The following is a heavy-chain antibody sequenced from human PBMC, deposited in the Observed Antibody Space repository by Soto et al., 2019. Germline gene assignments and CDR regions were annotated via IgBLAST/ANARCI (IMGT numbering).Heavy chain of an antibody. J-gene: IGHJ1*01. CDR1: GGSISSGGHF. V-gene: IGHV4-31*03. CDR3: ARDYSGYDFLH. D-gene: IGHD5-12*01. Sequence: QVQLQESGPGLVKPSQTLSLTCTVSGGSISSGGHFWNWIRQHPGKGLEWIGYISYSGSTYYNPSRKSRVTISVDTSKNQFSLKMSSVTAADTAVYYCARDYSGYDFLHWGQGTLVTVSS. CDR2: ISYSGST.